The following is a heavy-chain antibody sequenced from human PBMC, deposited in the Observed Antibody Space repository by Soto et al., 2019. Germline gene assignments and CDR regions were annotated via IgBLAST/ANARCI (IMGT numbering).Heavy chain of an antibody. CDR3: AKDPGGSGSSLGGWFDP. CDR2: ISGSGGST. V-gene: IGHV3-23*01. D-gene: IGHD3-10*01. CDR1: GFTFSSYA. J-gene: IGHJ5*02. Sequence: EVQLLESGGGLVQPGGSLRLSCAASGFTFSSYAMSWVRQAPGKGLEWVSAISGSGGSTYYADSVKGRFTISRDNSKNTLYLQMNSLRAEDTAVYYCAKDPGGSGSSLGGWFDPWGQGTLVTVSS.